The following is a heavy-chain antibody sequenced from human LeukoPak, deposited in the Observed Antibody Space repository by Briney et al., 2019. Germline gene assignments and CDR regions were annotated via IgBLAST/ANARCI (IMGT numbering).Heavy chain of an antibody. CDR1: GFSLSTSGVG. CDR2: ISRNDDK. D-gene: IGHD5-18*01. J-gene: IGHJ3*01. Sequence: SGPTLVKPTQTLTLTCTFSGFSLSTSGVGVGWIRQPPGKPLELLALISRNDDKRYSPSLKSRLTITKDTSKNQVVLTMTNMDPVDTATYYCAHVDTTMVTSGFDVWGQGTMVTVS. V-gene: IGHV2-5*01. CDR3: AHVDTTMVTSGFDV.